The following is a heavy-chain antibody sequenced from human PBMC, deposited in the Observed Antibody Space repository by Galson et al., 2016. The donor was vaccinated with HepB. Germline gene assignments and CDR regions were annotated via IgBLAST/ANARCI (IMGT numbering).Heavy chain of an antibody. CDR1: GFTFNNYA. Sequence: SLRLSCAASGFTFNNYAMTWVRLAPGKGLEWVSTISGNGGRIYYADPVKGRFTISRDNSKHTLYLQMSSLRAEDTAIYSCAKGAYSYDSTGYYPFDYWGQGTPVTVSS. V-gene: IGHV3-23*01. D-gene: IGHD3-22*01. CDR2: ISGNGGRI. CDR3: AKGAYSYDSTGYYPFDY. J-gene: IGHJ4*02.